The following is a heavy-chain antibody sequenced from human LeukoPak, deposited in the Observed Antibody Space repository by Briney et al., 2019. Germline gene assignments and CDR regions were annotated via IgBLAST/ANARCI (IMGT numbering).Heavy chain of an antibody. V-gene: IGHV1-18*04. CDR1: GYTFTNLY. D-gene: IGHD1-26*01. Sequence: GASVKVSCKTSGYTFTNLYMHWVRQAPGQGLEWMGWISAYNGNTNYAQKLQGRVTMTTDTSTSTAYMELRSLRSDDTAVYYCARTLSWELLRFGYWGQGTLVTVSS. CDR2: ISAYNGNT. J-gene: IGHJ4*02. CDR3: ARTLSWELLRFGY.